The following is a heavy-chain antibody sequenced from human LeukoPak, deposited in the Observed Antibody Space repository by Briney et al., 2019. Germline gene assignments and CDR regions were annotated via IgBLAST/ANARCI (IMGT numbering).Heavy chain of an antibody. CDR2: IYYSGTT. CDR3: ARQGYSSGFYYFDY. J-gene: IGHJ4*02. V-gene: IGHV4-59*01. CDR1: GDSISSYY. Sequence: SETLSLTCTVSGDSISSYYWSWIRQPPGKGLEWIGYIYYSGTTNYNPSLKSRVTISLDASQNQFSLKLSPVTAADTAVYYCARQGYSSGFYYFDYWGQGTLVTVSS. D-gene: IGHD6-19*01.